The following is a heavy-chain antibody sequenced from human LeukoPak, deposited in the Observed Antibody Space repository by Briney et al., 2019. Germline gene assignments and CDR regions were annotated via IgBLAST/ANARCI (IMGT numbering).Heavy chain of an antibody. CDR3: AREKGGRNTAMTPDAFDI. V-gene: IGHV1-2*06. Sequence: ASVKVSCKPSGYTFTDYYMDWVRQAPGQGLEWMGRINPNSGGTSYAQRFQGRVTMTRDTSISTAYMDLSSLISDDTAVYYCAREKGGRNTAMTPDAFDIWGQGTMVTVSS. CDR2: INPNSGGT. CDR1: GYTFTDYY. D-gene: IGHD5-18*01. J-gene: IGHJ3*02.